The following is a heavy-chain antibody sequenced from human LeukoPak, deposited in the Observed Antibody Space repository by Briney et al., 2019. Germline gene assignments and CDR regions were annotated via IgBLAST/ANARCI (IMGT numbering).Heavy chain of an antibody. CDR1: GFTFSDYY. J-gene: IGHJ4*02. CDR2: ISSSGSMI. V-gene: IGHV3-11*01. Sequence: GGSLRLSCAASGFTFSDYYMSWIRQAPGKGLEWVSYISSSGSMISDADSVKGRFTISRDNSKGTVYLQMNSLRPEDTAVYYCAKDDAWLQYGNWGRGTLVTVSS. CDR3: AKDDAWLQYGN. D-gene: IGHD5-24*01.